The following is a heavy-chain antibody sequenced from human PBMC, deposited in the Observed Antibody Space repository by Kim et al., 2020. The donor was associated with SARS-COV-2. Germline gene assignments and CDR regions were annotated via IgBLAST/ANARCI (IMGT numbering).Heavy chain of an antibody. D-gene: IGHD3-10*01. J-gene: IGHJ4*02. CDR1: GFTFSSYA. CDR2: ISGSGGST. Sequence: GGSLRLSCAASGFTFSSYAMSWVRQAPGKGLEWVSAISGSGGSTYYADSVKGRFTISRDNSKNTLYLQMNSLRAEDTAVYYCAKDAAPQYYYGSGSYCCRDWDYWGQGTLVTVSS. CDR3: AKDAAPQYYYGSGSYCCRDWDY. V-gene: IGHV3-23*01.